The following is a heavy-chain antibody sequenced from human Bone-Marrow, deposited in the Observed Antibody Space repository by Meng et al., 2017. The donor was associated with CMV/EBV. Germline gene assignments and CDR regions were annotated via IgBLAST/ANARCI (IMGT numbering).Heavy chain of an antibody. CDR2: IYWNDDK. J-gene: IGHJ4*02. CDR3: AHSGYSGYENDY. V-gene: IGHV2-5*01. D-gene: IGHD5-12*01. CDR1: GFSLSTSGVG. Sequence: SGPTLVKPTQTLTLTCTFSGFSLSTSGVGVGWIRQPPGKALEWLALIYWNDDKRYSPSLKSRLTITKDTSKNQVVLTMTNMGPVDTATYYCAHSGYSGYENDYWGQGTLVTVSS.